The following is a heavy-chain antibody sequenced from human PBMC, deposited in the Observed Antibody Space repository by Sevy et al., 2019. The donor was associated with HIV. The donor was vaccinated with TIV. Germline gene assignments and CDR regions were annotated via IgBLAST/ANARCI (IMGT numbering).Heavy chain of an antibody. J-gene: IGHJ4*02. CDR1: GFSVNSNY. Sequence: GGSLRLSCAASGFSVNSNYMTWLRQAPGKGLEGVSVIYSDETTYHADSVKDRFTISRDNSKNMLYLQMSSLRAEDTAIYYCARGKSGYGYALNYWGQGTLVTVSS. CDR2: IYSDETT. CDR3: ARGKSGYGYALNY. D-gene: IGHD5-18*01. V-gene: IGHV3-66*01.